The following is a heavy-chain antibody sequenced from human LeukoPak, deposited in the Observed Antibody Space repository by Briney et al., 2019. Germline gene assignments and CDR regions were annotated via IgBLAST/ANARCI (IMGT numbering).Heavy chain of an antibody. J-gene: IGHJ4*02. V-gene: IGHV4-34*12. D-gene: IGHD4-17*01. Sequence: SETLSLTCAVYGGSFSGYYWSWIRQPPGKGLEWIGSIFYSGSTYYNPSLNSRVTISIDTSKNQFSLRPSSVTAADTAVYYCARQMNTVTADYWGQGTLVTVSS. CDR2: IFYSGST. CDR3: ARQMNTVTADY. CDR1: GGSFSGYY.